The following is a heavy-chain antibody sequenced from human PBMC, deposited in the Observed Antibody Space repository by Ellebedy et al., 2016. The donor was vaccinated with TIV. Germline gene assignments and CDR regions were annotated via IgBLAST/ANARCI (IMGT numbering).Heavy chain of an antibody. CDR1: GFTFSNYW. D-gene: IGHD6-19*01. CDR3: ARDQWLGRAYYFDS. CDR2: IKQDGSEK. J-gene: IGHJ4*02. Sequence: GGSLRLSCAASGFTFSNYWMSWVRQAPGKGLEWVANIKQDGSEKYYVDYVKGRFSISRDNAKNSLYVQMNSLRDEDTAVYYCARDQWLGRAYYFDSWGQGTLVTVSS. V-gene: IGHV3-7*01.